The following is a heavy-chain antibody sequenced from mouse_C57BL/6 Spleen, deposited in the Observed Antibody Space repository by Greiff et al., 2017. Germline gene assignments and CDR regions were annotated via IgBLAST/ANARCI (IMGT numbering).Heavy chain of an antibody. CDR1: GFTFTSYW. CDR2: IHPNSGST. V-gene: IGHV1-64*01. CDR3: AKPEPHNGFDY. Sequence: QVQLLQSGAELVKPGASVKLSCKASGFTFTSYWMHWVKQRPGQGLEWIGMIHPNSGSTNYTEKFKSKATLTVDKSSSTAYIQLSSLTTEDSAVNDCAKPEPHNGFDYGDQGTGLTVTA. J-gene: IGHJ2*03. D-gene: IGHD6-1*01.